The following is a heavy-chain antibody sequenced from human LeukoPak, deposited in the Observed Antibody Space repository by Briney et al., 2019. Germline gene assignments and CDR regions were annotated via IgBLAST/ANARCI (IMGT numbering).Heavy chain of an antibody. CDR2: IYTSGST. V-gene: IGHV4-4*09. CDR1: GGSISSYY. Sequence: PSETLSLTCTASGGSISSYYWSWIRQPPGKGLEWIGYIYTSGSTNYNPSLKSRVTISVDTSKNQFSLKLSSVTAADTAVYYCASQWLFDAFDIWGQGTMVTVSS. D-gene: IGHD3-22*01. CDR3: ASQWLFDAFDI. J-gene: IGHJ3*02.